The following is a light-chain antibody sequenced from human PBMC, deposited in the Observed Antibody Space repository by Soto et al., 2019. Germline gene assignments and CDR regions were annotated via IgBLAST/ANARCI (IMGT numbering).Light chain of an antibody. CDR1: QSVSSSY. V-gene: IGKV3-20*01. Sequence: EIVLTQSPGTLSLSPGERATLSCRASQSVSSSYLAWYQQKPGQAPRLLIYGASSRATGIPDRFSGSGSGTDFTLTISTLEPEDSAVYYCQQYGSSPPWTFGQGTKVEIK. CDR2: GAS. CDR3: QQYGSSPPWT. J-gene: IGKJ1*01.